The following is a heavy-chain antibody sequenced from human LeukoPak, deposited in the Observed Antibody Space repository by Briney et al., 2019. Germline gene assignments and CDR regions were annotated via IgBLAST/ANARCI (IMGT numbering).Heavy chain of an antibody. CDR1: GYTFTSNY. CDR2: ISPSGGST. CDR3: ARDSPNEGILWWSIDY. V-gene: IGHV1-46*01. J-gene: IGHJ4*02. D-gene: IGHD2-21*01. Sequence: GASVKVSCKAFGYTFTSNYMHWVRQAPGQGPEWMGVISPSGGSTTYAQKFQGRVTLTRDMSTSTDYLELSSLRSEDTAVYYCARDSPNEGILWWSIDYWGQGTLVTVSS.